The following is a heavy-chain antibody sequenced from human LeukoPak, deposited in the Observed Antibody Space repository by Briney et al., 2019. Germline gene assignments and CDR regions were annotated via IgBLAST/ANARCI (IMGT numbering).Heavy chain of an antibody. Sequence: GGSLRLSCAASGFTFSSYAMSWVRQAPGKGLEWVSVVSGSGGNTYYADSVKGRFTTSRDNSKNTLFLQMNSLRAEDTAIYYCAKQYGVYVGEAFDIWGQGTMVTVSS. CDR3: AKQYGVYVGEAFDI. D-gene: IGHD4-17*01. V-gene: IGHV3-23*01. CDR2: VSGSGGNT. CDR1: GFTFSSYA. J-gene: IGHJ3*02.